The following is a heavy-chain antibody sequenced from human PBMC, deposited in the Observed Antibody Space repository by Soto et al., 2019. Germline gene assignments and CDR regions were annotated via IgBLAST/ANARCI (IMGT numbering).Heavy chain of an antibody. CDR3: ARDLGDDSFTDIGSYGV. CDR2: IYYSGST. CDR1: VGSIRIGGYY. Sequence: TSETLCITCTFSVGSIRIGGYYWSWIRQHPGKGLEWIGYIYYSGSTYYNPSLKSRVTISVDTSKNQFSLKLSSVTAADTAVYYCARDLGDDSFTDIGSYGVWGQGTMVTVSS. J-gene: IGHJ3*01. D-gene: IGHD2-15*01. V-gene: IGHV4-31*03.